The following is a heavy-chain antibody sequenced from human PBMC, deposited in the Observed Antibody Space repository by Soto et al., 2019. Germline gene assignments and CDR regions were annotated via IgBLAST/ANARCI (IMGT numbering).Heavy chain of an antibody. D-gene: IGHD3-10*01. CDR1: AGSISSYY. CDR3: AREHPLVWFGELLSWWFDP. V-gene: IGHV4-4*07. Sequence: TSETLSLTCTVSAGSISSYYWSWIRQPAGKGLEWIGRIYTSGSTNYNPSPKSRVTMSVDTSKNQFSLKLSSVTAADTAVYYCAREHPLVWFGELLSWWFDPWGQGTLVTVSS. CDR2: IYTSGST. J-gene: IGHJ5*02.